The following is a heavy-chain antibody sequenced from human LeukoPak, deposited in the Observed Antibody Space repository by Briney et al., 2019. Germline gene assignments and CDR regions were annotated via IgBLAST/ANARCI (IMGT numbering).Heavy chain of an antibody. V-gene: IGHV1-69*05. J-gene: IGHJ4*02. Sequence: ASVKVSCKASGGTFSSYAISWVRQAPGQGLEWMGRIIPIFGTANYAQKFQGRVTITTDESTSTAYMELSSLRSEDTAVYYCARDMAVAETGSDYWGQGTLVTVSS. CDR2: IIPIFGTA. CDR3: ARDMAVAETGSDY. D-gene: IGHD6-19*01. CDR1: GGTFSSYA.